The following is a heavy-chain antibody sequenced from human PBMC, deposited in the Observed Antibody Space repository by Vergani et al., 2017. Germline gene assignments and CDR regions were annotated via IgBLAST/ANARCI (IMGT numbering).Heavy chain of an antibody. V-gene: IGHV3-23*01. J-gene: IGHJ4*02. CDR2: LSASDRRT. Sequence: EVQLLESGGDLVQPGGSLRLSCAASGFTFIMHAMSWVRQAPGKGLEWVSTLSASDRRTHYADSVKGRFTISRDISKNTLSLQMNSLTAEDTAIYYCAGPQGTSAYYYGGFDYWGQGTLVTVSS. CDR1: GFTFIMHA. D-gene: IGHD3-22*01. CDR3: AGPQGTSAYYYGGFDY.